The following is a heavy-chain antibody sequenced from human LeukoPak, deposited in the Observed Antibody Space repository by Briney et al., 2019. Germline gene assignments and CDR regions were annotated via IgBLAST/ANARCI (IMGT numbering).Heavy chain of an antibody. V-gene: IGHV3-23*01. J-gene: IGHJ4*02. Sequence: GGSLRLSCAASGFTFSSYAMSWVRQAPGKGLECVSFISPSGDRTSNADSVEGRFTISRDNTRNTLYLQMNSLRDEDTGVYYCAIMHGYYDGSGFWVQWGQGTLVTVSS. CDR2: ISPSGDRT. CDR3: AIMHGYYDGSGFWVQ. D-gene: IGHD3-22*01. CDR1: GFTFSSYA.